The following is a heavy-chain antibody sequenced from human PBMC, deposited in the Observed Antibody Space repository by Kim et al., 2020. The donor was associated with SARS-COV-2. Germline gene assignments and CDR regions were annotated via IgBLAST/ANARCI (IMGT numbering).Heavy chain of an antibody. CDR3: ARGAVQHYLDY. V-gene: IGHV1-46*01. CDR1: GYAFTTYY. J-gene: IGHJ4*02. D-gene: IGHD1-1*01. CDR2: IIPSDEST. Sequence: ASVKVSCKPSGYAFTTYYVHWVRQAPDQGLEWMGVIIPSDESTSYAPKFQGRVIMTRDTSRSTVYLELSSLRSDDTAVYYCARGAVQHYLDYWGQGSLVT.